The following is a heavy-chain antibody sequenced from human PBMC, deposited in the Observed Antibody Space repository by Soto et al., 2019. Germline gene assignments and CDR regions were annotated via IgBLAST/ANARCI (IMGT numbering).Heavy chain of an antibody. CDR3: ATSQKGYYCAHRAKTAVTPAFDS. Sequence: SETLSLTCAVSGASISGSYYYWAWLRQSPGKGPEWIGSVFYTGFTSYNPSLESRVSVSVDTSKSQFSLKLSAVTAADTAVYYCATSQKGYYCAHRAKTAVTPAFDSWGQGTLVTVS. CDR2: VFYTGFT. V-gene: IGHV4-39*01. D-gene: IGHD4-17*01. J-gene: IGHJ4*02. CDR1: GASISGSYYY.